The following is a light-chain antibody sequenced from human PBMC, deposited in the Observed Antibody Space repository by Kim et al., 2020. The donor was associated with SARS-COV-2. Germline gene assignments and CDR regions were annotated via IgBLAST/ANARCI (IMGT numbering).Light chain of an antibody. CDR3: GTWDSSLSDVV. V-gene: IGLV1-51*01. CDR2: DNN. CDR1: SSNIGNNY. Sequence: QSVLTQPPSVSAAPGQKVTISCSGSSSNIGNNYVSWYQQLPGTAPKLLIYDNNKRPSGIPDRFSGSKSGTSATLGITGLQTGDEADYYCGTWDSSLSDVVFGGGNQLNV. J-gene: IGLJ2*01.